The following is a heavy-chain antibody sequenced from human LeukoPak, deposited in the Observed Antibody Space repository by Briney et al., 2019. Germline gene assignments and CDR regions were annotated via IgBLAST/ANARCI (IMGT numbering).Heavy chain of an antibody. CDR2: IKQDGSEK. CDR1: GYTFSSYW. D-gene: IGHD3-10*01. J-gene: IGHJ4*02. CDR3: ARAGVFGSGSYRFDY. V-gene: IGHV3-7*01. Sequence: GGSLRLSCAASGYTFSSYWMSWVRQAPGKGLEWVANIKQDGSEKYYVDSVKGRFTISRDNAKNSLYLQMNSLRAEDTAVYYCARAGVFGSGSYRFDYWGQGTPVTVSS.